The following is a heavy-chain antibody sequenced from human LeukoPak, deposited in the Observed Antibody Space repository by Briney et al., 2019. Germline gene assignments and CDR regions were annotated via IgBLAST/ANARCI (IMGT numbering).Heavy chain of an antibody. CDR1: GFTFNNYG. V-gene: IGHV3-30*18. CDR3: AKDHGAYYYDSSGYYTGFDC. D-gene: IGHD3-22*01. Sequence: GRSLRLSCAASGFTFNNYGMHWVRQAPGKGLEWVALISYEGSDKFYADSVKGRFTISRDSSKNTLYLQMNSLRAEDTAVYYCAKDHGAYYYDSSGYYTGFDCWGQGTLVTVSS. J-gene: IGHJ4*02. CDR2: ISYEGSDK.